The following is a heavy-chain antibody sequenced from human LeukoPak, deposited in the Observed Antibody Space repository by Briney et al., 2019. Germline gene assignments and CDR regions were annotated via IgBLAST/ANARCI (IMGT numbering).Heavy chain of an antibody. CDR1: GFTFSNYG. D-gene: IGHD3-10*01. V-gene: IGHV3-33*01. CDR2: IWFDRSNI. J-gene: IGHJ4*02. CDR3: SRDHGDYSFDY. Sequence: PGRSLRLSCVASGFTFSNYGMYWVRQAPGKGLEWVAIIWFDRSNIDYADSVKGRFTISRDNSKNTLFLQMNSLRAEDTAVYYCSRDHGDYSFDYWGQGTLVTVSS.